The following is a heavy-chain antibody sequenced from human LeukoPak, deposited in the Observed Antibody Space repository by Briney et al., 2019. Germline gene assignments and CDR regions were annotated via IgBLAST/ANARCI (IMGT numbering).Heavy chain of an antibody. J-gene: IGHJ4*02. CDR2: ISGSGGST. Sequence: GGSLRLSCAASGFSFSSYAMSWVRQAPGKGLEWVSAISGSGGSTYYADSVKGRFTISRDNSKNTLYLQMNSLRAEDTAIYYCAKVTYGSGTYGAFDSWGQGTLVTVSS. D-gene: IGHD3-10*01. CDR1: GFSFSSYA. V-gene: IGHV3-23*01. CDR3: AKVTYGSGTYGAFDS.